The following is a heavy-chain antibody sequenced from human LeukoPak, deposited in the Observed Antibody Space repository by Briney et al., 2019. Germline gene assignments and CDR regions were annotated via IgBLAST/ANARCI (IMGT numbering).Heavy chain of an antibody. CDR2: MSDSGRT. CDR3: ARRTSNPVGAIDY. CDR1: GGSISSSDYY. J-gene: IGHJ4*02. V-gene: IGHV4-39*01. Sequence: SETLSLTCTVSGGSISSSDYYWDWIRQPPGKGLEWIGSMSDSGRTYYNPSLKSRVTISVDTSKNQPSLKVRPVTAADTAVYYCARRTSNPVGAIDYWGQGTLVTVSS. D-gene: IGHD1-26*01.